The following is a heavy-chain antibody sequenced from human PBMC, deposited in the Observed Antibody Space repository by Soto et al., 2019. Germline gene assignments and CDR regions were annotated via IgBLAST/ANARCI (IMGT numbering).Heavy chain of an antibody. CDR1: GFIFSDYY. V-gene: IGHV3-72*01. D-gene: IGHD6-25*01. CDR2: VRNGVNGYTT. CDR3: ARRMAAAYAAPDS. Sequence: GGSLRLSCAASGFIFSDYYMDWVRQAPGKGLEWVGRVRNGVNGYTTEYAASVKGRFIISRDDSENSLYLQMNSLKTEDTAMYFCARRMAAAYAAPDSWGQGTLVTVSS. J-gene: IGHJ4*02.